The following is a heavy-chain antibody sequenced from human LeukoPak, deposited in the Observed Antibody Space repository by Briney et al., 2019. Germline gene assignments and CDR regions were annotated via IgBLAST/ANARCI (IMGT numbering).Heavy chain of an antibody. CDR2: ISSSKAYI. CDR1: GFTFSSYS. J-gene: IGHJ4*02. D-gene: IGHD2-15*01. V-gene: IGHV3-21*01. CDR3: ARVSDIVVVVAATGALDY. Sequence: GGSLRLSCAASGFTFSSYSMSWVRQAPGKGLEWVSSISSSKAYIYYADSVKGRFTISRDNVKNSLYLQMNSLRAEDTAVYYCARVSDIVVVVAATGALDYWGQGTLVTVSS.